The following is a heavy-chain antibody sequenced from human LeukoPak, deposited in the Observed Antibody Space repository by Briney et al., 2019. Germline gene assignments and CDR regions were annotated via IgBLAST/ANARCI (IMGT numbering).Heavy chain of an antibody. J-gene: IGHJ4*02. Sequence: ASVKVSCKASGYTFTGYYMHWVRQAPGQGLEWMGRINPNSGGTNYAQKFQDRVTMTRDTSISTAYTELSRLRSDDTAVYYCAREGGSSGYYSDYWGQGTLVTVSS. V-gene: IGHV1-2*06. CDR2: INPNSGGT. CDR1: GYTFTGYY. D-gene: IGHD3-22*01. CDR3: AREGGSSGYYSDY.